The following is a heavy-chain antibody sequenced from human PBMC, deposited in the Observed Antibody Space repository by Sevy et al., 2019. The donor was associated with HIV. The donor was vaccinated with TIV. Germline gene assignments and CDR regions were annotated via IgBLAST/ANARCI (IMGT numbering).Heavy chain of an antibody. CDR3: ASREDTAMAAIEVHFDY. J-gene: IGHJ4*02. CDR1: GGTFSSYA. Sequence: ASVKVSCKASGGTFSSYAISWVRQAPGQGLEWMGGIIPIFGTANYAQKFQGRVTITADESTSTAYMEMSSLRSEDTAVYYCASREDTAMAAIEVHFDYWGQGTLVTVSS. D-gene: IGHD5-18*01. V-gene: IGHV1-69*13. CDR2: IIPIFGTA.